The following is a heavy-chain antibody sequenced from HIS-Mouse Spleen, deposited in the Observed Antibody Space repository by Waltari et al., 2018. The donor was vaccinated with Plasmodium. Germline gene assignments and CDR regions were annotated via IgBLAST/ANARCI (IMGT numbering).Heavy chain of an antibody. V-gene: IGHV3-30*18. Sequence: QVQLVESGGGVVQPGRSLRLSCAASGFTFSSYGMHWVRQAPGKGLEWVAVISYDGSNKYYADSVKGRFTISRDNSKNTLYLQMNSLRAEDTAVYYCAKEQLTGLDYWGQGTLVTVSS. CDR1: GFTFSSYG. CDR3: AKEQLTGLDY. D-gene: IGHD3-9*01. CDR2: ISYDGSNK. J-gene: IGHJ4*02.